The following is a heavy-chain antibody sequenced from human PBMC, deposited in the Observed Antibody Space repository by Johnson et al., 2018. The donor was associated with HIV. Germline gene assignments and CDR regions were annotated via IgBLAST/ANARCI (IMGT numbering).Heavy chain of an antibody. D-gene: IGHD6-19*01. J-gene: IGHJ3*02. CDR3: ARDRQAVRGTFDI. Sequence: MQLVESGGGLIQPGGSLRLSCAASGFTFDDYGMNWVRQAPGKGLEWVSGINWNGGSTGYADSMKGRFTISRDNDNNSLYLKMNSLSAEDTALYYCARDRQAVRGTFDIWGQGTMVTVSS. CDR1: GFTFDDYG. V-gene: IGHV3-20*04. CDR2: INWNGGST.